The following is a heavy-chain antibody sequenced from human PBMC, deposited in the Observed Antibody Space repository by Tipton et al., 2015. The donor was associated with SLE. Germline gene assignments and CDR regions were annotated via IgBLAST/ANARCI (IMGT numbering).Heavy chain of an antibody. D-gene: IGHD5-18*01. CDR1: GGSISSGSYY. V-gene: IGHV4-61*02. Sequence: TLSLTCTVSGGSISSGSYYWSWIRQPAGKGLEWIGRIYTSGSTNYSPSLKSRVTISVDTSKNQFSLNLRSVTVADTAVYYCAREATAMGPFDYWGQGTLVTVSS. CDR3: AREATAMGPFDY. CDR2: IYTSGST. J-gene: IGHJ4*02.